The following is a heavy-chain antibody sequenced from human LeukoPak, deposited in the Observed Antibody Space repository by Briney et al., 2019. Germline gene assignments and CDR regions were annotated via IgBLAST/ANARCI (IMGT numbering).Heavy chain of an antibody. CDR2: INPNTGGT. V-gene: IGHV1-2*02. J-gene: IGHJ4*02. CDR3: AILYSGGFFDY. CDR1: GYTFTGYY. Sequence: GASVKVSGKASGYTFTGYYMHWVRQAPGQGPEWMGWINPNTGGTDYAQKFQGRVTMTRDTSTSTVYMELSSLRSEDTAVYYCAILYSGGFFDYWGQGTLVTVSS. D-gene: IGHD3-3*01.